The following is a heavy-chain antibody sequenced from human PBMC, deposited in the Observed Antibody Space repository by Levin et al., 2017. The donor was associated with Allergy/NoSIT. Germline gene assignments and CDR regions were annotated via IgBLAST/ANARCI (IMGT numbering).Heavy chain of an antibody. CDR3: AREWELLRSFDY. D-gene: IGHD1-26*01. J-gene: IGHJ4*02. CDR2: MNPNSGNT. V-gene: IGHV1-8*01. CDR1: GYTFTSYD. Sequence: GESLKISCKASGYTFTSYDINWVRQATGQGLEWMGWMNPNSGNTGYAQKFQGRVTMTRNTSISTAYMELSSLRSEDTAVYYCAREWELLRSFDYWGQGTLVTVSS.